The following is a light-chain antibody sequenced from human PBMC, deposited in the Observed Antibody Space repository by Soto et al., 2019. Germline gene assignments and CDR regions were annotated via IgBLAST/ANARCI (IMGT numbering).Light chain of an antibody. Sequence: QSVLTQPPSASGSPGQSVTISCTGTSSDVGGYNYVSWYQQHPGTAPKLIIYENSKRPLGVPDRFSASKSGTSASLAISGLQTGDAADYYCGTWDNSLSLPYVFGTGTKVTVL. CDR3: GTWDNSLSLPYV. CDR2: ENS. V-gene: IGLV2-8*01. J-gene: IGLJ1*01. CDR1: SSDVGGYNY.